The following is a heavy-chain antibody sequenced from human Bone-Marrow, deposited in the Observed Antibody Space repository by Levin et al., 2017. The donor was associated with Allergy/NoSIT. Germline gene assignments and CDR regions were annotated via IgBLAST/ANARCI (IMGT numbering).Heavy chain of an antibody. CDR1: GFTFSSYA. CDR3: AKDQVNALHYFDY. V-gene: IGHV3-23*01. J-gene: IGHJ4*02. D-gene: IGHD2-2*01. Sequence: LAGGSLRLSCAASGFTFSSYAMTWVRQAPGKRLEWVSTIGGSGGSTYYADSVKGRFTISRDNSKNTLYLQMNSLRAEDTAVYYCAKDQVNALHYFDYWGQGTLVTVSS. CDR2: IGGSGGST.